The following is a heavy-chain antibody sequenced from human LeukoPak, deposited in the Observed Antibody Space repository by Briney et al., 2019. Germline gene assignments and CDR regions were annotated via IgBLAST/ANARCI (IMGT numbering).Heavy chain of an antibody. CDR3: AIYRGSFDY. CDR1: GFTFSGYG. CDR2: ISHDGRYI. V-gene: IGHV3-30*03. Sequence: GGSLRLSCAASGFTFSGYGMHWVRQAPGKGLEWVAIISHDGRYIYYADSVKGRFTISRDNSNDTLYLQVNSLRAEDTAVYYCAIYRGSFDYWGQGTLVTVSS. D-gene: IGHD3-16*01. J-gene: IGHJ4*02.